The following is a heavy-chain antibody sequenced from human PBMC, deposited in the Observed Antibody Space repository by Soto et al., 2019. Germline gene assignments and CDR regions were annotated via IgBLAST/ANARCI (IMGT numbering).Heavy chain of an antibody. Sequence: KPSETLSLTCAVYGGSFSGYYWSWIRQPPGKGLEWIGEINHSGSTNYNPSLKSRVTISVDTSKNQFSLKLSSVTAADTAVYYCARGRGFQGDIVVVPAPHYYYYGMDVWGQGTTVTVSS. CDR2: INHSGST. V-gene: IGHV4-34*01. J-gene: IGHJ6*02. D-gene: IGHD2-2*01. CDR1: GGSFSGYY. CDR3: ARGRGFQGDIVVVPAPHYYYYGMDV.